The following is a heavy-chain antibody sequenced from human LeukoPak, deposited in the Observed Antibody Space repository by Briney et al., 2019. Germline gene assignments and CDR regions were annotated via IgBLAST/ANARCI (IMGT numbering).Heavy chain of an antibody. Sequence: GASVKVSCKASGYTFTSYGISWVRQAPGQGLEWMGWISAYNGNTNYAQKLQGRVTMTTDTSTSTAYMELSSLRSEDTAVYYCARDDALRGSSGWYDNWGQGTLVTVSS. V-gene: IGHV1-18*01. CDR1: GYTFTSYG. D-gene: IGHD6-19*01. CDR2: ISAYNGNT. CDR3: ARDDALRGSSGWYDN. J-gene: IGHJ5*02.